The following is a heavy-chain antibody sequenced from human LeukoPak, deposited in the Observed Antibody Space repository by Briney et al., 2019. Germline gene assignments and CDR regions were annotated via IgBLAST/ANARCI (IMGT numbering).Heavy chain of an antibody. J-gene: IGHJ4*02. CDR2: MSGDATST. CDR1: GFTFSSFA. Sequence: PGGSLRFSCAASGFTFSSFAMNWVRQAPGKGLEWVSTMSGDATSTYYADSVKGRFTISRDNSKNTLYLQMNSLRAEDTAVYYCAKRTSGSSWYSSDYWGQGTLVTVSS. V-gene: IGHV3-23*01. D-gene: IGHD6-13*01. CDR3: AKRTSGSSWYSSDY.